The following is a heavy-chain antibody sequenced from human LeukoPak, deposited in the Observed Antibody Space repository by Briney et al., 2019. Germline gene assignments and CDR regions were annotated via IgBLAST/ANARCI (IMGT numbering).Heavy chain of an antibody. D-gene: IGHD2-21*02. J-gene: IGHJ3*02. Sequence: GGSLRLSCAASGFTVSSNYMSWVRQAPGKGLEWVSVIYSGGSTYYADSVKGRFTISRHNSKNTLYLQMNSLRAEDTAVYYCASTLCGGDCYRPDAFDIWGQGTMVTVSS. CDR3: ASTLCGGDCYRPDAFDI. CDR2: IYSGGST. V-gene: IGHV3-53*04. CDR1: GFTVSSNY.